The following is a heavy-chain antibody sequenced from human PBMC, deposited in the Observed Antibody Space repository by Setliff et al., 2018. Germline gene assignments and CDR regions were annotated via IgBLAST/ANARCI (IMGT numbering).Heavy chain of an antibody. Sequence: SETLSLTCTVSGASLSSGTYYWGWIRQPPGKGLEWIGRIYYRGDTYYNASLKVRLTISVDTAQNQFSLRLSSVTAADTAVYYCARTGTYRYFDYWGQGTLVTVSS. D-gene: IGHD1-1*01. V-gene: IGHV4-39*01. CDR1: GASLSSGTYY. CDR2: IYYRGDT. CDR3: ARTGTYRYFDY. J-gene: IGHJ4*02.